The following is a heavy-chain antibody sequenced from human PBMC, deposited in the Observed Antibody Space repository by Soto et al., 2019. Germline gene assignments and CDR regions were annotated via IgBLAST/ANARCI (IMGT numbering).Heavy chain of an antibody. CDR3: AREYRSGIAVAGIFY. Sequence: QVQLQESGPGLVKPSQTLSLTCTVSGGSISSGGYYWSWIRQHPGKGLEWIGYIYYSGSTYYNPSLKRRVSISVDTSKNQFSLKLSSVTAADTAVYYCAREYRSGIAVAGIFYWGQGTLVTVSS. CDR1: GGSISSGGYY. CDR2: IYYSGST. J-gene: IGHJ4*02. V-gene: IGHV4-31*03. D-gene: IGHD6-19*01.